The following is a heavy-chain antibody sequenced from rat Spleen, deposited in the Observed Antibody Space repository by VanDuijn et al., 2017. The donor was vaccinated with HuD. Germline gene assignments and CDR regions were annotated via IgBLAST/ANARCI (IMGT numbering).Heavy chain of an antibody. CDR3: TIHPRY. CDR2: MNYNGDT. CDR1: GFSLISYS. J-gene: IGHJ2*01. Sequence: QVQLKESGPGLVQPSQTPSLTCTVSGFSLISYSVHWVRQPPGKGLEWMGRMNYNGDTSYNSALKSRLSISRDTSKNQVFLKMNSLQTDDTGTYYCTIHPRYWGQGVMVTVSS. D-gene: IGHD3-1*01. V-gene: IGHV2-63*01.